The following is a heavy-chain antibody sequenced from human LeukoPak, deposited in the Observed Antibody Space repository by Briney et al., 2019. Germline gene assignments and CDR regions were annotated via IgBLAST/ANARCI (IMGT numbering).Heavy chain of an antibody. CDR2: ISSSSYI. V-gene: IGHV3-21*01. CDR3: ARDLWFGELSFNPSDY. CDR1: GFTFSSYS. Sequence: PGGSLRLSCAASGFTFSSYSMNWVRQAPGKGLEWVSSISSSSYIYYADSVKGRFTNSRDNAKNSLYLQMNSLRAEDTAVYYCARDLWFGELSFNPSDYWGQGTLVTVSS. D-gene: IGHD3-10*01. J-gene: IGHJ4*02.